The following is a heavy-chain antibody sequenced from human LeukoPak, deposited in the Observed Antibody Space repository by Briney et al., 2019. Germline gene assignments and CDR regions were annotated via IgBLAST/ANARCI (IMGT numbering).Heavy chain of an antibody. CDR1: GFTTHYW. CDR3: ARPADSSGYYRPPFDY. V-gene: IGHV3-7*03. J-gene: IGHJ4*02. D-gene: IGHD3-22*01. Sequence: PGGSLRLSCTASGFTTHYWLNWVRQSPGKGLEWVANIGRDGRVQHYVDSVEGRFTISRDSAKNSLALQMHSLRAADTAVYYCARPADSSGYYRPPFDYRGEGTLVTVSS. CDR2: IGRDGRVQ.